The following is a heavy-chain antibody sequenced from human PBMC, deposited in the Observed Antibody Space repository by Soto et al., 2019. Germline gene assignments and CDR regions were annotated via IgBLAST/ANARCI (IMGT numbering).Heavy chain of an antibody. CDR3: ASGEMRPYYFDY. J-gene: IGHJ4*02. CDR1: GYTFTSYG. CDR2: ISAYNGNT. V-gene: IGHV1-18*01. Sequence: QVPLVQSGAEVKKPAASVKVSCKASGYTFTSYGITWVRQAPGQGLEWMGWISAYNGNTNYAQKRQGRVTMTRDTSTSTAYMELRSLRSDDTAVYYCASGEMRPYYFDYWGQGTLVTVSS. D-gene: IGHD3-10*01.